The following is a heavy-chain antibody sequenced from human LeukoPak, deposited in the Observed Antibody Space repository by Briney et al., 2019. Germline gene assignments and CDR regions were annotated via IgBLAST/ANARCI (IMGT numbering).Heavy chain of an antibody. D-gene: IGHD2-15*01. CDR3: AQEWSAFDL. Sequence: GGSLRLSCAASGFTCSSFAMHWVRQAPGRGLEWVAVTWQHGSDVAYADSVKGRFIISRDDAKNTVFLQMNSLRDEDTAVYYCAQEWSAFDLWGQGTMVSVSS. CDR2: TWQHGSDV. CDR1: GFTCSSFA. V-gene: IGHV3-33*06. J-gene: IGHJ3*01.